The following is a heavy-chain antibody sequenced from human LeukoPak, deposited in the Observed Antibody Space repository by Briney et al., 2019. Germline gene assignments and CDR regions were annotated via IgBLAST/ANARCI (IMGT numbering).Heavy chain of an antibody. V-gene: IGHV3-33*01. Sequence: GESLRLSCAASGFTFSSYGMHWVRQAPGKGLEWVAVIWYDGSNKYYADSVKGRFTISRDNSKNTLYLQMNSLRAEDTAVYYCARESETAAATIYYFDYWGQGTLVTVSS. J-gene: IGHJ4*02. CDR2: IWYDGSNK. CDR1: GFTFSSYG. CDR3: ARESETAAATIYYFDY. D-gene: IGHD6-13*01.